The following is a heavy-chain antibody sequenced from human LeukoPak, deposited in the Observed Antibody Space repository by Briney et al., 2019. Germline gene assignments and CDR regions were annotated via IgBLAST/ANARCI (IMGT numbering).Heavy chain of an antibody. CDR1: GFSLSTSGVG. CDR3: ARRRGTVGDGNAFDI. CDR2: IYWDDDK. Sequence: SGPTLVKPTQTLTLTCTFSGFSLSTSGVGVGWIRQPPGKALEWLALIYWDDDKRYSPSLKSRLTITKDTSKNQVVLTMTNMDPVDTATYYCARRRGTVGDGNAFDIWGQGTMVTASS. D-gene: IGHD1/OR15-1a*01. J-gene: IGHJ3*02. V-gene: IGHV2-5*02.